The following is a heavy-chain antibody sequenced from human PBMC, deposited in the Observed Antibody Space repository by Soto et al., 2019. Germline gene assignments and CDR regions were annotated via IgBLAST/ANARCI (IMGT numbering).Heavy chain of an antibody. D-gene: IGHD3-10*01. CDR2: IYWNDDK. Sequence: QITLKESGPTLVKPTQTLTLTCTFSGFSLSTSGVGVGWIRQPPGKALEWLALIYWNDDKRYSPSLKSRLTITKDTSKNLVVLTMTNMDPVDTATYYCAHRSITMVRGVIIPWFDPWGQGTLVTVSS. V-gene: IGHV2-5*01. J-gene: IGHJ5*02. CDR1: GFSLSTSGVG. CDR3: AHRSITMVRGVIIPWFDP.